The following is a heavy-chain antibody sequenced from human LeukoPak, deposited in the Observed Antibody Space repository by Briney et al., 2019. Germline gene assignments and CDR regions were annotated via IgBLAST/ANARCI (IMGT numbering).Heavy chain of an antibody. V-gene: IGHV3-11*05. CDR3: ARARRSVVNEMDFDY. D-gene: IGHD4-23*01. J-gene: IGHJ4*02. Sequence: GGSLRLSCAAAGFTFSDYSMSWIRQAPGKGLEWISYIISSSTYENYADSVKGRFTIFRDNARNSLFLQTNSLRAEDTAVYYCARARRSVVNEMDFDYWGQGTLVTVSS. CDR1: GFTFSDYS. CDR2: IISSSTYE.